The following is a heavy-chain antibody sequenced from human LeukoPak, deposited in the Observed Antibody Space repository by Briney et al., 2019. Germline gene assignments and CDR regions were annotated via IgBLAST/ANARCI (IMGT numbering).Heavy chain of an antibody. V-gene: IGHV3-23*01. Sequence: PGGSLRLSCAASGFSFSIYGMSWVRQAPGKGPEWVSTVSSTGGKTYYTDSVKGRFTNSRDNSKNTLYLQMNSLRAEDTAVYYCALIQTGAFDIWGQGTMVTVSS. CDR1: GFSFSIYG. D-gene: IGHD1-1*01. CDR3: ALIQTGAFDI. CDR2: VSSTGGKT. J-gene: IGHJ3*02.